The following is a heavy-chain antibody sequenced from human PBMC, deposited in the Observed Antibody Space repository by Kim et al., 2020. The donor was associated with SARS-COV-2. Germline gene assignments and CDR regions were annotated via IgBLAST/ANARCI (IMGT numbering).Heavy chain of an antibody. J-gene: IGHJ4*02. CDR2: ISYDGKIQ. Sequence: GGSLRLSCAASGFTFSIYGMHWVRQAPGKGLEWLALISYDGKIQYYTDSLRGRFTISRDNSENTLYLQMTSLRAEDTAIYYCARDILVASNTGRYAGDHWGQGTLVTVS. CDR3: ARDILVASNTGRYAGDH. D-gene: IGHD2-21*01. V-gene: IGHV3-33*05. CDR1: GFTFSIYG.